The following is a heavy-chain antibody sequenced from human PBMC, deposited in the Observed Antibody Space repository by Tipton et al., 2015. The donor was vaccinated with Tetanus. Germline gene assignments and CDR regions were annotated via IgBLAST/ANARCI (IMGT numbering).Heavy chain of an antibody. CDR3: AKLFRVRARGITMVVVVPPGYFDY. CDR1: SASISNSSSY. D-gene: IGHD3-22*01. Sequence: LRLSCTVSSASISNSSSYWGWIRQSPGKGLEWIGNIYFSGSTYYNPSLKSRVTISVDTSKNQFSLRLNSVTAADTAVYYCAKLFRVRARGITMVVVVPPGYFDYWGQGTLVTVSS. CDR2: IYFSGST. V-gene: IGHV4-39*01. J-gene: IGHJ4*02.